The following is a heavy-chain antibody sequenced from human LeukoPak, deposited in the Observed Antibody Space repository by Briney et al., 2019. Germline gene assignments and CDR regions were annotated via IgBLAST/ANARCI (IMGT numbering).Heavy chain of an antibody. CDR3: ATIKRGNILGYFDF. CDR2: MLDTVTT. V-gene: IGHV4-4*09. J-gene: IGHJ4*02. CDR1: GGSISSYY. D-gene: IGHD5-18*01. Sequence: PSETLSLTCTVSGGSISSYYWSWIRQPPGKGLEWIGYMLDTVTTKDNPSLKSRFTLSADTSKNQFSLRLTSVTAADTAVYYCATIKRGNILGYFDFWGQGIPVTVSS.